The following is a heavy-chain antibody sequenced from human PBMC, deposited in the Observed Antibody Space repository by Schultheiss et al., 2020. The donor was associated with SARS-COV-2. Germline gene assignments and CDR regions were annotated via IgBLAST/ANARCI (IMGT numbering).Heavy chain of an antibody. J-gene: IGHJ2*01. V-gene: IGHV4-34*09. Sequence: SETLSLTCAVYGGSFSAYYWTWIRQSPGKGLEWIGYIYYSGSTYYNPSLKSRVTISVDTSKNQFSLKLSSVTAADTAVYYCARDRIHWYFDLWGRGTLVTVSS. CDR3: ARDRIHWYFDL. CDR2: IYYSGST. CDR1: GGSFSAYY.